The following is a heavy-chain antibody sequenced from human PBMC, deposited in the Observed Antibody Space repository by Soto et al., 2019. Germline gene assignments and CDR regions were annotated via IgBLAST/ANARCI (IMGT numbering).Heavy chain of an antibody. J-gene: IGHJ6*02. CDR1: GYTFTSYG. Sequence: ASVKVSCKASGYTFTSYGISWVRQAPGQGLEWMGWISAYNGNTNYAQKLQGRVTMTTDTSTSTAYMELRSLRSDDTAVYYCARERWPIAYCGGDCYSPGFNYYYCGMDVWGQGTTVTVSS. D-gene: IGHD2-21*02. CDR2: ISAYNGNT. V-gene: IGHV1-18*01. CDR3: ARERWPIAYCGGDCYSPGFNYYYCGMDV.